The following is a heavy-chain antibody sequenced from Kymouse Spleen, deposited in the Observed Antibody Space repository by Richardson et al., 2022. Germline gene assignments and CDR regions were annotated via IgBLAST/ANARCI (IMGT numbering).Heavy chain of an antibody. CDR1: GGSFSGYY. CDR3: ARGDYDYVWGSYRRDNWFDP. Sequence: QVQLQQWGAGLLKPSETLSLTCAVYGGSFSGYYWSWIRQPPGKGLEWIGEINHSGSTNYNPSLKSRVTISVDTSKNQFSLKLSSVTAADTAVYYCARGDYDYVWGSYRRDNWFDPWGQGTLVTVSS. J-gene: IGHJ5*02. V-gene: IGHV4-34*01. D-gene: IGHD3-16*02. CDR2: INHSGST.